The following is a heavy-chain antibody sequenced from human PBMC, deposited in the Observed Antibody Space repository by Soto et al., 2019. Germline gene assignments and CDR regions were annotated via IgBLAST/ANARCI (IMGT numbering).Heavy chain of an antibody. V-gene: IGHV3-30-3*01. CDR2: ISYDGSNK. D-gene: IGHD2-2*01. CDR3: ARDLFGGCISTSCYHYGMDV. CDR1: GFTFSSYA. J-gene: IGHJ6*02. Sequence: GGSLRLSCAASGFTFSSYAMHWVRQAPGKGLEWVAVISYDGSNKYYADSVKGRFTISRDNSKNTLYLQMNSLRAEDTAVYYCARDLFGGCISTSCYHYGMDVWGQGTTVTVSS.